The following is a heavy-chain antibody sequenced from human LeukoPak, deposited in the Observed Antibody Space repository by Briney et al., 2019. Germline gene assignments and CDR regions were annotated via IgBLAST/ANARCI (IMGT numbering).Heavy chain of an antibody. D-gene: IGHD2-21*01. V-gene: IGHV4-59*01. Sequence: SETRSLTCTVSGGSISSYYWSWIRQPPGKGLEWIGYIYYSGSTNYNPSLKSRVTISVDTSKNQFSLKLSSVTAADTAVYYCARGFGDYYYFDYWGQGTLVTVSS. CDR3: ARGFGDYYYFDY. CDR2: IYYSGST. CDR1: GGSISSYY. J-gene: IGHJ4*02.